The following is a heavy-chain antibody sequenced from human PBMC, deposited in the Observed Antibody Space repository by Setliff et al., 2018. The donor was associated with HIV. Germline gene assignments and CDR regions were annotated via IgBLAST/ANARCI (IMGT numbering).Heavy chain of an antibody. CDR3: AKRTFGSGRLDP. CDR1: GDSISSGSYY. J-gene: IGHJ5*02. Sequence: PSETLSLTCSVSGDSISSGSYYWSWIRLPAGKGLEWIGQIHTTGSTNYNPSPKSRVTISMDTSKNQFSLNLNSVTATDTAVYYCAKRTFGSGRLDPWGQGTLVTVSS. D-gene: IGHD3-16*01. V-gene: IGHV4-61*09. CDR2: IHTTGST.